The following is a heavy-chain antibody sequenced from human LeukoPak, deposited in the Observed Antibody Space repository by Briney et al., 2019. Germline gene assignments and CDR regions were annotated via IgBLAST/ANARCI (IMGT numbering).Heavy chain of an antibody. Sequence: GASVKVSCKASGGTFSSYTISWVRQAPGQGLEWMGRIIPIFGTANYAQKFQGRVTITADESTSTAYMALSSLRSEDTAVYYCARVYCSSTSCSKNYFDYWGQGTLVTVSS. D-gene: IGHD2-2*01. CDR2: IIPIFGTA. CDR3: ARVYCSSTSCSKNYFDY. CDR1: GGTFSSYT. J-gene: IGHJ4*02. V-gene: IGHV1-69*13.